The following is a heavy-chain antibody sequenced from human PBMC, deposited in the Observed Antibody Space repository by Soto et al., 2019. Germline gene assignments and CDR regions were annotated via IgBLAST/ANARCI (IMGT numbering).Heavy chain of an antibody. CDR1: GFTFSSYC. Sequence: LRLSCAASGFTFSSYCMSWVRQARGKGLEWVANIKQDGSEKYYVDSVKGRFTISRDNAKNSLYLQMNSLRAEDTAVYYCARSRYPGLDEHFDYWGQGTLVTVSS. J-gene: IGHJ4*02. D-gene: IGHD1-1*01. CDR2: IKQDGSEK. V-gene: IGHV3-7*01. CDR3: ARSRYPGLDEHFDY.